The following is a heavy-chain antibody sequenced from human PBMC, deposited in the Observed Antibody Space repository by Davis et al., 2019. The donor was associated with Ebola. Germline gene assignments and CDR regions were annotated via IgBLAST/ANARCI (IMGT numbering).Heavy chain of an antibody. J-gene: IGHJ5*02. V-gene: IGHV3-33*08. D-gene: IGHD3-16*01. CDR2: IWYDGSNK. CDR1: GFTFSDYY. CDR3: ARGGDMLP. Sequence: LSLTRAASGFTFSDYYMSWIRQAPGKGLEWVAVIWYDGSNKYYADSVKGRFTISRDNSKNTLYLQMNSLRAEDTAVYYCARGGDMLPWGQGTLVTVSS.